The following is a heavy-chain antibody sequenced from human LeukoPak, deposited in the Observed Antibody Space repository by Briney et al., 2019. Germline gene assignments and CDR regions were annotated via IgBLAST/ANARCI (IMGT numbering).Heavy chain of an antibody. V-gene: IGHV3-13*01. CDR1: GFTFSRYD. CDR2: FGIGRDI. J-gene: IGHJ3*01. CDR3: ARGSNVRPHDVFDV. Sequence: GGSLRLSCAASGFTFSRYDIHWVRQAAGKPLEWVSAFGIGRDIYYADSVKGRFTISRDNAKNSVFLQMNDLRAGDTAKYYCARGSNVRPHDVFDVWGQGTMVTVSS. D-gene: IGHD6-6*01.